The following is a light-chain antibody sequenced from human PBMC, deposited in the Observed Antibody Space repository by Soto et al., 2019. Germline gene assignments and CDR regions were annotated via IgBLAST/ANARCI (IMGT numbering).Light chain of an antibody. CDR3: QQTYSAPPWT. Sequence: DIQMTQSPSTLSASVGDRVTITCRASQSVRSYLNWYQQKPGKAPDLPIYTTTSLQSEVPSRFSGSGSETHFTLTITSLQPEDFATYFCQQTYSAPPWTFGPGTKVDIK. J-gene: IGKJ1*01. CDR2: TTT. CDR1: QSVRSY. V-gene: IGKV1-39*01.